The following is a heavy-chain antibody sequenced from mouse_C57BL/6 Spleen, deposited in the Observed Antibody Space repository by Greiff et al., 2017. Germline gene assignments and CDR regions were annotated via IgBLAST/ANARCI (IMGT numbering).Heavy chain of an antibody. V-gene: IGHV14-3*01. CDR1: GFNIKNTY. Sequence: EVQLQQSVAELVRPGASVKLSCTASGFNIKNTYMHWVKQRPEQGLEWIGRIDPANGNTKYAPKFQGKATITADTSSNTAYLQLSSLTSEDTAIYYCAKIPIYYGNYAGNAMDYWGQGTSVTVSS. D-gene: IGHD2-1*01. CDR2: IDPANGNT. CDR3: AKIPIYYGNYAGNAMDY. J-gene: IGHJ4*01.